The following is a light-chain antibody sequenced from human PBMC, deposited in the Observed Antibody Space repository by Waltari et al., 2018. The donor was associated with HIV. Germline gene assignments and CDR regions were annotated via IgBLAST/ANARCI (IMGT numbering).Light chain of an antibody. V-gene: IGLV1-51*01. J-gene: IGLJ3*02. CDR2: DND. Sequence: QSVLTQPPSVSAAAGQKVTISCPGTSPNVGNNYVTWYQQLPATAPKLLIYDNDKRPSGIPDRFSGSKSGTSATLGITGLQTGDEADYYCGTWDFSLSAVVFGGGTKLTVL. CDR1: SPNVGNNY. CDR3: GTWDFSLSAVV.